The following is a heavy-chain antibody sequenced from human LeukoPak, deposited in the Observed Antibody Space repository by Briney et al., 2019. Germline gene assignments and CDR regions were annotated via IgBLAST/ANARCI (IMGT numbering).Heavy chain of an antibody. V-gene: IGHV1-2*02. D-gene: IGHD6-6*01. CDR3: ARSGGCSSSRNFDY. CDR1: RYTFTGYY. Sequence: ASVKVSCKASRYTFTGYYMHWVRQAPGQGLEWMGWINPNSGGTNYAQKFQGRVTMTRDTSISTAYMELSRLRSDDTAVYYCARSGGCSSSRNFDYWGQGTLVTVSS. CDR2: INPNSGGT. J-gene: IGHJ4*02.